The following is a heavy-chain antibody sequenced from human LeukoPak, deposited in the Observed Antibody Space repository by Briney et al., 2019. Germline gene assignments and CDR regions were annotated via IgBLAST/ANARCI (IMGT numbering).Heavy chain of an antibody. D-gene: IGHD1-1*01. CDR3: AKRGRYYFDQ. Sequence: GGSLRLSCAASGFTFSSYEMNWVRQAPGKGLEWVSYISSSGSTIYYADSLKGRFTISRDTSKNTLYLQINSLRAEDTAVYYCAKRGRYYFDQWGQGTLVTVSS. CDR2: ISSSGSTI. V-gene: IGHV3-48*03. CDR1: GFTFSSYE. J-gene: IGHJ4*02.